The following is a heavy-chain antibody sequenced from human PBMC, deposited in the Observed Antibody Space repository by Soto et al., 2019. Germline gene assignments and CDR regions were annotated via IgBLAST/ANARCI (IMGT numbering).Heavy chain of an antibody. Sequence: EVQLLESGGGLVQPGGSLRLSCAASGFTFSSYAMSWVRQAPGKGLEWVSAISGSGGSTYYADSVKGRFTISRHNSNNTLYLKMHSLRAEDTDVYYCAKGKDTVTTYLDYWCQGTLVTPSS. CDR1: GFTFSSYA. J-gene: IGHJ4*02. D-gene: IGHD4-17*01. CDR3: AKGKDTVTTYLDY. CDR2: ISGSGGST. V-gene: IGHV3-23*01.